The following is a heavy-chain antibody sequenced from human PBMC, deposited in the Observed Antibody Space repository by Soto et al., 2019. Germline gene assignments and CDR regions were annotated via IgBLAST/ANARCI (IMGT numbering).Heavy chain of an antibody. D-gene: IGHD3-10*01. CDR2: IYYSGST. CDR3: ARYGSATTAWFDP. V-gene: IGHV4-59*01. CDR1: GGSISSYY. Sequence: PSETLSLTCTVSGGSISSYYWSWIRQPPGKGLEWIGYIYYSGSTNYNPSLKSRVTISVDTSKNQFSLKLSSVTAADTAVYYCARYGSATTAWFDPWGQGTVVTVSS. J-gene: IGHJ5*02.